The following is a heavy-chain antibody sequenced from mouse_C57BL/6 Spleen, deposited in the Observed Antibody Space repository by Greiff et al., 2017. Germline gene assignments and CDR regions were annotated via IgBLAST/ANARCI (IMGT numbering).Heavy chain of an antibody. Sequence: EVHLVESGEGLVKPGGSLKLSCAASGFTFSSYAMSWVRQTPEKRLEWVAYISSGGDYIYYADTVKGRFTISRDNARNTLYLQMSSLKSEDTAMYYCTRGAYYSNYYYAMDYWGQGTSVTVSS. CDR2: ISSGGDYI. V-gene: IGHV5-9-1*02. CDR1: GFTFSSYA. CDR3: TRGAYYSNYYYAMDY. J-gene: IGHJ4*01. D-gene: IGHD2-5*01.